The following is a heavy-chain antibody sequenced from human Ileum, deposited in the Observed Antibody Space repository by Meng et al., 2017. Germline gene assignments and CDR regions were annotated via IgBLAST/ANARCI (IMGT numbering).Heavy chain of an antibody. CDR1: GYTFTSHY. V-gene: IGHV1-3*01. Sequence: VRFVQPGAEGKKPGASVKVSCKASGYTFTSHYIHWWRQAPGQGLEWMGWINGGTGNTEYSQNFQGRIPFTRDTAASTVYMELSSLRSEDTAVFYCARVAVTGIGYFQYWGQGTLVTVSS. CDR2: INGGTGNT. J-gene: IGHJ1*01. CDR3: ARVAVTGIGYFQY. D-gene: IGHD6-19*01.